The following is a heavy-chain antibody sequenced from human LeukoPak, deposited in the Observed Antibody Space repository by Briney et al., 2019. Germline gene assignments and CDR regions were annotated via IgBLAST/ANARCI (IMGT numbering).Heavy chain of an antibody. J-gene: IGHJ4*02. V-gene: IGHV3-48*01. CDR3: AGEGPLDDY. CDR1: GFTFSSYS. CDR2: ISSSSSTI. Sequence: GGSLRLSCAASGFTFSSYSMNWVRQAPGKGLEWVSYISSSSSTIYYADSVKGRFTISRDNAKNSLYLQMNSLRAEDTAVYYCAGEGPLDDYRGQGTLVTVSS.